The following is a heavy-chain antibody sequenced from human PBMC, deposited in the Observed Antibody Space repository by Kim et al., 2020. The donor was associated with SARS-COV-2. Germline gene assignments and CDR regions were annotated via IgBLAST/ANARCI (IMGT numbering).Heavy chain of an antibody. Sequence: SETLSLTCAVYGGSFSGYYWSWIRQPPGKGLEWIGEINHSESTNYNPSLKSRVTISVDTSKNQFPLKLSSVTAADTAVYYCACIAAAGTHYYYYYGMDVWGQGTTVTVSS. CDR1: GGSFSGYY. CDR3: ACIAAAGTHYYYYYGMDV. J-gene: IGHJ6*02. D-gene: IGHD6-13*01. CDR2: INHSEST. V-gene: IGHV4-34*01.